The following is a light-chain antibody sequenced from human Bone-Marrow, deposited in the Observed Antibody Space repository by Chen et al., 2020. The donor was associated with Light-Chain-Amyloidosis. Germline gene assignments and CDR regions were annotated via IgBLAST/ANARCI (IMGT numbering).Light chain of an antibody. V-gene: IGKV3-20*01. Sequence: EIVLTQSPGTLSLSPGEGANLSCRASQTISSNYLTWYQQKFGQATSLLIYGSSSRATGIPDRFTGSGSGTDFTLTINRLEPADCAMYYFQQYGTSPLTFGGGTNVEIK. CDR3: QQYGTSPLT. CDR2: GSS. J-gene: IGKJ4*01. CDR1: QTISSNY.